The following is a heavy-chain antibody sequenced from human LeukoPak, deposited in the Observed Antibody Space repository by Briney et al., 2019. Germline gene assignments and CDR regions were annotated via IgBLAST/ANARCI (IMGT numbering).Heavy chain of an antibody. CDR2: ISSSSSYI. D-gene: IGHD2-15*01. CDR1: GFTFSSYS. CDR3: ARDVVVAAKTFDY. J-gene: IGHJ4*02. Sequence: GGSLRLSCAASGFTFSSYSMNWVRQAPGKGLEWVSSISSSSSYIYYADSVKGRFTISRDNAKNSLYLQMNSLRAEDTAVYYCARDVVVAAKTFDYWGQGTLVTVSS. V-gene: IGHV3-21*01.